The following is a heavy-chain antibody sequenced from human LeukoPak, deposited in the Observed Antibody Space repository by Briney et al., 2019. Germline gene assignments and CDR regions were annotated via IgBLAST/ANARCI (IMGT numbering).Heavy chain of an antibody. J-gene: IGHJ6*02. Sequence: SQTLSLTCGLSGGSISRGDSYWSWIRQHPGEGLEWIGSIYYSGNSYYNPSLKSRATISIDTSKNHFSLKLSSVTAADTAVYYCARDPIVRGYSYGTLYYYYGMDVWGQGTTVTVSS. CDR2: IYYSGNS. D-gene: IGHD5-18*01. CDR3: ARDPIVRGYSYGTLYYYYGMDV. V-gene: IGHV4-31*11. CDR1: GGSISRGDSY.